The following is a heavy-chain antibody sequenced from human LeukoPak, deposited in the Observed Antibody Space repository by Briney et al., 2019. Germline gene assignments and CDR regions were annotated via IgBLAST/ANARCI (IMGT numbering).Heavy chain of an antibody. Sequence: PSETLSLTCTVSGGSISSSSYYWGWIRQPPGKGLEWIGSIYYSGSTYYNPSLKSRVTISVDTSKNQFSLKLSSVTAADTAVYYCARGRFGDHYMDVWGKGTTVTISS. D-gene: IGHD3-10*01. CDR2: IYYSGST. J-gene: IGHJ6*03. CDR1: GGSISSSSYY. V-gene: IGHV4-39*01. CDR3: ARGRFGDHYMDV.